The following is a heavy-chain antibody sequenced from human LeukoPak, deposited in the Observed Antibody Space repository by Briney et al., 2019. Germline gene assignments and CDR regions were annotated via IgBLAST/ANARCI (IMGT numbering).Heavy chain of an antibody. CDR3: ARYIAVAGGNYYYYMDV. CDR2: IVAYNGNT. CDR1: GYTFTSYG. J-gene: IGHJ6*03. Sequence: ASVKVSCKASGYTFTSYGISWVRQAPGQGLEWMGWIVAYNGNTNYAQKFQGRVTMTTDKSTSTAYMELRSLRSEDTAVSYCARYIAVAGGNYYYYMDVWGKGTTVTVSS. D-gene: IGHD6-19*01. V-gene: IGHV1-18*01.